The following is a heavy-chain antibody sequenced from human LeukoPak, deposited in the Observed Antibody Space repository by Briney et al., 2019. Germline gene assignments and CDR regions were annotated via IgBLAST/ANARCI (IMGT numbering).Heavy chain of an antibody. J-gene: IGHJ5*02. D-gene: IGHD3-22*01. CDR3: ARGLRGTMIVVVNRWFDP. CDR2: IYTSGST. V-gene: IGHV4-4*07. CDR1: GGSISSYY. Sequence: PSETLSLTCTVSGGSISSYYWSWIRQPAGKGLEWIGRIYTSGSTNYNPSLKSRVTISVDTSKNQFSLKLSSVTAADTAVYYCARGLRGTMIVVVNRWFDPWGQGTLVTVSS.